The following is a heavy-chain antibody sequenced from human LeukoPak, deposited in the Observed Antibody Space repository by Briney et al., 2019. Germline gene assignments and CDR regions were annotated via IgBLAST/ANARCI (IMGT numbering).Heavy chain of an antibody. CDR3: ARTRTGDSGSYLRSLDY. D-gene: IGHD1-26*01. Sequence: PSETLSLTCTVSGGSISSYYWSWIRQPAGKGLEWIGRIYTSGSTNYNPSLKSRVTISVDTSKNQFSLKLSSVTAADTAVYYCARTRTGDSGSYLRSLDYWGQGTLVTVSS. CDR1: GGSISSYY. J-gene: IGHJ4*02. CDR2: IYTSGST. V-gene: IGHV4-4*07.